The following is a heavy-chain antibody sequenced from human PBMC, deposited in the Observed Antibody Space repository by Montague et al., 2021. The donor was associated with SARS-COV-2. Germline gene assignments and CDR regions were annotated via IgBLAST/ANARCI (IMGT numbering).Heavy chain of an antibody. J-gene: IGHJ5*02. V-gene: IGHV4-39*01. CDR2: IYYSGST. CDR1: GGSISSSSYY. D-gene: IGHD3-9*01. Sequence: SETLSLTCTVSGGSISSSSYYWGWIRQPPGKGLEWIGSIYYSGSTYYNPSLKSRVTISVDTSKNQFSLKLSSVTAADTAVYYCARLPTGFPNWFDTWGQGILVTVSS. CDR3: ARLPTGFPNWFDT.